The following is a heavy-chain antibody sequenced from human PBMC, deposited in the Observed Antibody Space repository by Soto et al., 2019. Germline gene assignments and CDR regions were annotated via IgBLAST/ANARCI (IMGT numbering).Heavy chain of an antibody. Sequence: GASVKVSCKASGYTFTSYAMHWVRQAPGQRLEWMGWINAGNGNTKYSQKFQGRVTITRDTSASTAYMELSSLRSDDTAVYYCTSEGDAKSYYYGSGRDSWFDPWGQGTLVTVSS. CDR2: INAGNGNT. V-gene: IGHV1-3*01. CDR1: GYTFTSYA. J-gene: IGHJ5*02. D-gene: IGHD3-10*01. CDR3: TSEGDAKSYYYGSGRDSWFDP.